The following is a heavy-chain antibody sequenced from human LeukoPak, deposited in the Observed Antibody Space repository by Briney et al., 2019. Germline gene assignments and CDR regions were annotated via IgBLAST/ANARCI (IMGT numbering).Heavy chain of an antibody. CDR3: ARDCSGGSCYGAFDI. CDR2: IYDSGST. D-gene: IGHD2-15*01. CDR1: GASIRSGDYY. V-gene: IGHV4-30-4*08. Sequence: SQTLSLTCTVSGASIRSGDYYWSWIRQPPGKGLEWIGYIYDSGSTYYNPSLKSRITISVDTSENQFSLKLSSVTATDTAVYYCARDCSGGSCYGAFDIWGQGTMVTVSS. J-gene: IGHJ3*02.